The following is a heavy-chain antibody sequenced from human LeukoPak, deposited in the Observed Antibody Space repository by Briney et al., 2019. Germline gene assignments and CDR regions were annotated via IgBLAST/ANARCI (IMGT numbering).Heavy chain of an antibody. CDR3: THSGWQWLPEIVDY. CDR1: GFNFSNAW. J-gene: IGHJ4*02. V-gene: IGHV3-15*01. Sequence: GGSLRLSCAASGFNFSNAWMSWDRQAPGKGLEWVGRIKSKTDGGTTDYAAPVKGRFTISRDDSKNTLYLQMNSLKTEDTAVYYCTHSGWQWLPEIVDYWGQGALVTVSS. D-gene: IGHD6-19*01. CDR2: IKSKTDGGTT.